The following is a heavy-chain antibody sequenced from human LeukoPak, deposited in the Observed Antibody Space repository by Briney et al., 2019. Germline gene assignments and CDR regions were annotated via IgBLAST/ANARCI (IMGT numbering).Heavy chain of an antibody. CDR3: ARGGYYDFWSGYYIPSAFDY. D-gene: IGHD3-3*01. J-gene: IGHJ4*02. CDR2: INHSGST. Sequence: SETLSLTCAVYGGSFSGYYWSWIRQPPGKGLEWIGEINHSGSTNYNPSLKSRVTISVDTSKNQFSLKLSSVTAADTAVYYCARGGYYDFWSGYYIPSAFDYWGQGTLVTVSS. CDR1: GGSFSGYY. V-gene: IGHV4-34*01.